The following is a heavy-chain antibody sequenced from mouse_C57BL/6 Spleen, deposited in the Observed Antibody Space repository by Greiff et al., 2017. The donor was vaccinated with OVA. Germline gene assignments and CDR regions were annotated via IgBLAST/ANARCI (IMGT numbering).Heavy chain of an antibody. V-gene: IGHV1-15*01. CDR2: IDPETGGT. CDR1: GYTFTDYE. Sequence: QVHVKQSGAELVRPGASVTLSCKASGYTFTDYEMHWVKQTPVHGLEWIGAIDPETGGTAYNQKFKGKAILTADKSSSTAYMELRSLTYEDSAVYYCTRFGNVYWGQGTTLTVSS. J-gene: IGHJ2*01. D-gene: IGHD2-1*01. CDR3: TRFGNVY.